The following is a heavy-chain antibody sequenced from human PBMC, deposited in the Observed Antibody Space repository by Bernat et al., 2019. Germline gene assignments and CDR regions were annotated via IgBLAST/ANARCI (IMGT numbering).Heavy chain of an antibody. CDR2: ILYDGSNK. CDR1: GFTFSSYG. CDR3: AKDVNTYCSGDCPPHY. V-gene: IGHV3-30*18. Sequence: QVQLVESGGGVVQPGRSPRLSCAASGFTFSSYGMHWVRQAPGKGLEWVAVILYDGSNKYYADSVKSRFTISRDNSKNTLYLQMNSLRAEDTAVYYCAKDVNTYCSGDCPPHYWGQGTLVTVSS. D-gene: IGHD2-21*02. J-gene: IGHJ4*02.